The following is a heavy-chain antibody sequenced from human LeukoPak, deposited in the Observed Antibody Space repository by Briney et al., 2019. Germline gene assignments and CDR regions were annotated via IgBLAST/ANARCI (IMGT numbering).Heavy chain of an antibody. V-gene: IGHV3-74*01. CDR1: GFSFSSYW. J-gene: IGHJ4*02. Sequence: GGAPRLSRAAPGFSFSSYWMHWGRQVPGKGLGWVSRINSDGSNTNYADSVKGRFTISRDNAKNSLYLQMNSLRAEDTALYYCASGGIYYGAAFDFWGQGTLVTVSS. CDR3: ASGGIYYGAAFDF. CDR2: INSDGSNT. D-gene: IGHD1-26*01.